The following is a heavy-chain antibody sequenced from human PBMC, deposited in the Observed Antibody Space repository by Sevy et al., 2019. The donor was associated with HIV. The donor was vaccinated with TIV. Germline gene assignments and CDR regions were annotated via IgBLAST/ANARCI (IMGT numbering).Heavy chain of an antibody. D-gene: IGHD3-16*01. V-gene: IGHV3-21*01. CDR1: GFTFSSYS. Sequence: GGSLRLSCTASGFTFSSYSMTWVRQAPGQGLEWVSFISGDTGYMYYTDSVKGRFTISRDNAKNSLYLQLNSLRAEDTAVYYCARGFGPQLTIYFDYWGQGTLVTVSS. CDR2: ISGDTGYM. J-gene: IGHJ4*02. CDR3: ARGFGPQLTIYFDY.